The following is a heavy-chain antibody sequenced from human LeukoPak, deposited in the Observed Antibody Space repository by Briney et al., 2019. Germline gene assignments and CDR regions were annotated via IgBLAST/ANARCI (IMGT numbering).Heavy chain of an antibody. J-gene: IGHJ4*02. D-gene: IGHD2-21*01. CDR3: AREFPPELNY. Sequence: TGGSLRLSCAASGFTVSSNYMSWVRQAPGKGLEWVSVIYSGGSTYYADSVKGRFTISRDNSKNTLYLQMNSLRAEDTAVYYCAREFPPELNYWGQGTLVTVSS. CDR2: IYSGGST. V-gene: IGHV3-66*01. CDR1: GFTVSSNY.